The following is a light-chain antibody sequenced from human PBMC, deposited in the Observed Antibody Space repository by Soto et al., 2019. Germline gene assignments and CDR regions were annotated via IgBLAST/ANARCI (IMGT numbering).Light chain of an antibody. J-gene: IGKJ4*01. Sequence: DIQLTQSPSFLSASVGDTVTIPCRASQGISSYLAWYQQKPGKAPKLLIYAASTLQSGVPSRFSGSGSGTESTLTISSLQPEDFATYYCQQLNSYPPTFGGGTKVEIK. CDR2: AAS. CDR3: QQLNSYPPT. V-gene: IGKV1-9*01. CDR1: QGISSY.